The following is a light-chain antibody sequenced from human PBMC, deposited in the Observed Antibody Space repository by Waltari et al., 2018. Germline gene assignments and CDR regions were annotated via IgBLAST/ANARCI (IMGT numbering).Light chain of an antibody. Sequence: EIVLTQSPGTLSLSPGDRGTLSCRTSQSVGRSLAWYQQKRGQAPRLLIYGASSRATGIPDRFSVSGSGTDFSLTISRLEPEDFAVYYCQHYVTLPVTFGQGTKVEIK. CDR3: QHYVTLPVT. J-gene: IGKJ1*01. CDR2: GAS. CDR1: QSVGRS. V-gene: IGKV3-20*01.